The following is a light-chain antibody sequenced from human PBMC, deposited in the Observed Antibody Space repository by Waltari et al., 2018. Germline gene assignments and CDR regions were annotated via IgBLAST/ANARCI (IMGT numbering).Light chain of an antibody. CDR3: QQYYRYPPT. Sequence: AIRMTQSPSSLSASTGDRVTITCRASQGISDYLAWYQQKPGKAPNILLYAASALLNGVPSRFSGRGSGTDFTLTISCLQSEDFATYDCQQYYRYPPTFGQGTKVEIK. V-gene: IGKV1-8*01. J-gene: IGKJ1*01. CDR2: AAS. CDR1: QGISDY.